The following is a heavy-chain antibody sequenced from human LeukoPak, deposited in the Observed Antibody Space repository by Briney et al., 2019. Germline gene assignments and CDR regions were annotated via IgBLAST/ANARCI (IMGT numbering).Heavy chain of an antibody. CDR2: IYHSGST. Sequence: LRLSCAASGFTFSSYWMSWVRQPPGEGLEWIGYIYHSGSTYYNPSLKSRVTISVDRSKNQFSLKLSSVTAADTAVYYCARSDGFLDPWGQGTLVTVSS. D-gene: IGHD3-10*01. J-gene: IGHJ5*02. CDR1: GFTFSSYW. V-gene: IGHV4-30-2*01. CDR3: ARSDGFLDP.